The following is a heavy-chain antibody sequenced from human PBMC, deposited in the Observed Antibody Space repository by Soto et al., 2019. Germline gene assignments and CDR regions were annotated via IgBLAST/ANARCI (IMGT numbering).Heavy chain of an antibody. Sequence: QVQLQESGPGLVKPSQTLSLTCTVSGGSITTSDYYWGWIRQHPGKGLEWIGYISYSGSAYYNPSLKSRLTISLNMSKKQFSLRLTSVTAADTAVYYCARNVFEGDYLDYWGQGTLVTVSS. J-gene: IGHJ4*02. V-gene: IGHV4-31*03. CDR1: GGSITTSDYY. D-gene: IGHD3-10*02. CDR3: ARNVFEGDYLDY. CDR2: ISYSGSA.